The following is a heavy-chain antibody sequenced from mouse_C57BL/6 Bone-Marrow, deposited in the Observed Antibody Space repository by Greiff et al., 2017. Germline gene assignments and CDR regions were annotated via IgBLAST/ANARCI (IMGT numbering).Heavy chain of an antibody. CDR3: ARWLLLYWYFDV. D-gene: IGHD2-3*01. CDR1: GYTFTSYW. Sequence: QVQLQQPGAELVKPGASVKLSCKASGYTFTSYWMPWVKQRPGQGLEWIGMIHPNSGSTNYNEKFKNKATLTVDKSSSTAYMQLSSLTSEDSAVYYCARWLLLYWYFDVWGTGTTVTVSS. CDR2: IHPNSGST. J-gene: IGHJ1*03. V-gene: IGHV1-64*01.